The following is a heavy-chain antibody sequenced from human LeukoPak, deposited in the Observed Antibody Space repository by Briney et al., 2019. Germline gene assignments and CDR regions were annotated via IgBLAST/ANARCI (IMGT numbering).Heavy chain of an antibody. CDR1: GFTFSSYW. CDR2: INSDGTTT. V-gene: IGHV3-74*01. CDR3: ARVGSGGNCN. J-gene: IGHJ4*02. Sequence: GGSLRLSCAASGFTFSSYWMHWVRQPPGKGPVWVSRINSDGTTTSYADSVKGRFTVSRDNAKNTLYLQMSSLRAEDTAVYCCARVGSGGNCNWGQGTLVTVSS. D-gene: IGHD2-15*01.